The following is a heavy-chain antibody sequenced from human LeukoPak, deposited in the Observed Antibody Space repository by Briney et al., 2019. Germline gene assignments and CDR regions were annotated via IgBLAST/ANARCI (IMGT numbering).Heavy chain of an antibody. J-gene: IGHJ4*02. V-gene: IGHV3-7*05. Sequence: PGGSLRLSCAASGFTFKKFYMGWVRQAPGKGLEWVANIKQDGSERSYVDSVKGRFTISRDNSKNTLYLQMNSLRAEDTAVYYCAKQRRDTAMVFDYWGQGTLVTVSS. CDR1: GFTFKKFY. CDR2: IKQDGSER. D-gene: IGHD5-18*01. CDR3: AKQRRDTAMVFDY.